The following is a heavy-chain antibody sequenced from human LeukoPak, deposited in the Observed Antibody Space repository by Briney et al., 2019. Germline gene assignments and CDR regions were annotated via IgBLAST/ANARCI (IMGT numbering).Heavy chain of an antibody. D-gene: IGHD6-13*01. J-gene: IGHJ6*03. Sequence: SETLSLTCTVSGGSISSYYWSWIRQPAGKGLEWIGRIYTSGSTYYNPSLKSRVTISADTSKNQFSLKLSSVTAADTAVYFCARVTGSSWYYSYYMDVWGKGTTVTVSS. CDR3: ARVTGSSWYYSYYMDV. CDR1: GGSISSYY. V-gene: IGHV4-4*07. CDR2: IYTSGST.